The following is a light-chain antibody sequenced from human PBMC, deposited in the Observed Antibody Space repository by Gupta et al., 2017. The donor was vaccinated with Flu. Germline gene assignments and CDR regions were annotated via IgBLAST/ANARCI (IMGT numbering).Light chain of an antibody. Sequence: QSALTQPPSASGSPGQSVTIFCTGTSSDVGGYNYVSWYQQHPGKAPKLMIYEVSKRPSGVPDRFSGSKSGNTASLTVSGLQAEDEADYYCSSYAGSSNLVFGGGTKLTVL. J-gene: IGLJ2*01. CDR2: EVS. CDR1: SSDVGGYNY. CDR3: SSYAGSSNLV. V-gene: IGLV2-8*01.